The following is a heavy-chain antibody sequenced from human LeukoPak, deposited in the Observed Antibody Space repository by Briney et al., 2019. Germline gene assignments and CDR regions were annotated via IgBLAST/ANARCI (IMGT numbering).Heavy chain of an antibody. CDR3: ARGVFEYSYGHYYGMDV. D-gene: IGHD5-18*01. Sequence: PSETLSLTCTVSGGSISSYYWSWIRQPPGKGLEWIGYIYYSGSTNYNPSLKSRVTISVDTSKNQFSLKLSSVTAADTAVYYCARGVFEYSYGHYYGMDVWGQGTTVTVSS. CDR2: IYYSGST. V-gene: IGHV4-59*01. J-gene: IGHJ6*02. CDR1: GGSISSYY.